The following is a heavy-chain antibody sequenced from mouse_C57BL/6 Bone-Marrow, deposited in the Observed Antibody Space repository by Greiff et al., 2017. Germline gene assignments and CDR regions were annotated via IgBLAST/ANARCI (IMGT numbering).Heavy chain of an antibody. J-gene: IGHJ4*01. Sequence: EVKLVESGGGLVQPGGSMKLSCVASGFTFSNYWMNWVRQSPEKGLEWVAQIRLKSDNYATHYAESVKGRLTISRDDSKSSVYLQMNNLRAEDTGIYCCTGQLRPYYAMDYWGQGTSVTVSS. CDR3: TGQLRPYYAMDY. CDR1: GFTFSNYW. V-gene: IGHV6-3*01. CDR2: IRLKSDNYAT. D-gene: IGHD4-1*02.